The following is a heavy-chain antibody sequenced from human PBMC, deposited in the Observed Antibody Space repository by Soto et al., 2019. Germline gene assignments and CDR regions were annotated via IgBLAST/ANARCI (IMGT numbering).Heavy chain of an antibody. J-gene: IGHJ6*02. Sequence: GGSLRLSCAASGFTFSSHGMHWVRQAPGKGLEWVAVIWYEGSNKYHADSVKGRFTISRDNSKNTLYLQMNSLRAEDTAVYYCASCYYGSGTQACYYYGMDVWGQGTTVTVSS. CDR2: IWYEGSNK. D-gene: IGHD3-10*01. CDR1: GFTFSSHG. CDR3: ASCYYGSGTQACYYYGMDV. V-gene: IGHV3-33*01.